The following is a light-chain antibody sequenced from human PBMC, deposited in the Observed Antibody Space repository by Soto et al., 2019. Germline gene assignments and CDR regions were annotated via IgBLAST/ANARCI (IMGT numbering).Light chain of an antibody. Sequence: QSVLTQPPSVSGAAGQRVTISCTGSSSNIGPTYDVHWYQQLPGTAPKLLIYANTNRPSGVPDRFSGSKSGTSASLAITGLQAEDEADYFCQSYDSSLSGYVFGTGTKLTVL. V-gene: IGLV1-40*01. J-gene: IGLJ1*01. CDR2: ANT. CDR1: SSNIGPTYD. CDR3: QSYDSSLSGYV.